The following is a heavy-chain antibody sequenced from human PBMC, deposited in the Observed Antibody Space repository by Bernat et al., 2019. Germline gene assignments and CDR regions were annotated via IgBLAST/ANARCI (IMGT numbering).Heavy chain of an antibody. Sequence: EVQLLESGGGLVKPGGSLRLSCAASGFTFIDAWMNWVRQAPGKGLEFIGRIKSKADGGTTDYAAPVKGRFTISRDDSQNLVYLQMNDLKTDDTALYYCTTKQPTRECNGENCYDSWGQGALVTVSS. CDR1: GFTFIDAW. CDR2: IKSKADGGTT. CDR3: TTKQPTRECNGENCYDS. V-gene: IGHV3-15*01. D-gene: IGHD2-8*01. J-gene: IGHJ4*02.